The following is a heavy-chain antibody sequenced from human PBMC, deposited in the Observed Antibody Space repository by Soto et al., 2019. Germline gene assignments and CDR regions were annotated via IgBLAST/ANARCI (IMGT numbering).Heavy chain of an antibody. CDR1: GDSVSSNSAA. CDR2: TYYRSKWYN. CDR3: ARWVRVRGVWDYGMDV. J-gene: IGHJ6*02. V-gene: IGHV6-1*01. D-gene: IGHD3-10*01. Sequence: QVQLQQSGPGLVKPSQTLSLTCAISGDSVSSNSAAWNWIRQSPSRGLEWLGRTYYRSKWYNDYAVSVKSRITITPDTSKNQFSLQLNSVTPEDTAVYYCARWVRVRGVWDYGMDVWGQGTTVTVSS.